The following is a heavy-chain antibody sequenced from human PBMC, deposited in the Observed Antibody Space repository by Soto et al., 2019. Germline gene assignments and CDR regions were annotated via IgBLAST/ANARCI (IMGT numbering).Heavy chain of an antibody. Sequence: GGSLRLSCAASGFTVSSNYMRWVRQAPGKGMEWVSVIYSGGRTYYADSVKGRFTISRDNSKNTLYLQMNSLRAEDTAVYYCARAPLGLADIWGQGTMVTVSS. CDR2: IYSGGRT. CDR1: GFTVSSNY. J-gene: IGHJ3*02. CDR3: ARAPLGLADI. D-gene: IGHD3-16*01. V-gene: IGHV3-66*02.